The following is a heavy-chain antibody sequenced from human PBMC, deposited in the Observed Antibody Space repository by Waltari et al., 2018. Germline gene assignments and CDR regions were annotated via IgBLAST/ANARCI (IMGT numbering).Heavy chain of an antibody. Sequence: EVQLVESGGGLVKPGGSLRLSCAASGFTFSNAWMNWVRQAPGKGLEWVGRIKSKTDGGTTDYAAPVKGRFTISRDDSKNTLYRQMNSVKTEDTAVYYCTTDSIVVVTWGGAFDIWGQGTMVTVSS. D-gene: IGHD3-22*01. CDR3: TTDSIVVVTWGGAFDI. V-gene: IGHV3-15*07. J-gene: IGHJ3*02. CDR1: GFTFSNAW. CDR2: IKSKTDGGTT.